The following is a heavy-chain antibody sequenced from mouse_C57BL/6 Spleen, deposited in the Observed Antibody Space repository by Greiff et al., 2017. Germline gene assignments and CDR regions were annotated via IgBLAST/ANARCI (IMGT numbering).Heavy chain of an antibody. CDR2: ISYDGSN. Sequence: EVKLVESGPGLVKPSQSLSLTCSVTGYSITSGYYWNWIRQFPGNKLEWMGYISYDGSNNYNPSLKNRISITRDTSKNQFFLKLNSVTTEDTATYYCARRGLGYWYFDVWGTGTTVTVSS. J-gene: IGHJ1*03. CDR1: GYSITSGYY. V-gene: IGHV3-6*01. CDR3: ARRGLGYWYFDV. D-gene: IGHD4-1*01.